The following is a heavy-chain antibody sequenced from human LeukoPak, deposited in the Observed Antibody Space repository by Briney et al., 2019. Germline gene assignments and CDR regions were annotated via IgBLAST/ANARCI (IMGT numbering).Heavy chain of an antibody. D-gene: IGHD3-10*01. CDR2: INHSGST. V-gene: IGHV4-34*01. CDR1: GGSFSGYY. CDR3: ARGRSRWFGEQNWFDP. Sequence: SETLSLTCAVYGGSFSGYYWSWIRQPPGKGLEWIGEINHSGSTNYNPSLKSRVTISVDTSKNQFSLKLSSVTAADTAVYYCARGRSRWFGEQNWFDPWGQGTLVTVSS. J-gene: IGHJ5*02.